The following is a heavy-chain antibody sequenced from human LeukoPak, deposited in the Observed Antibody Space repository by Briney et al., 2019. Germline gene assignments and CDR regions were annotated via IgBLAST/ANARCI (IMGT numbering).Heavy chain of an antibody. V-gene: IGHV4-34*01. J-gene: IGHJ6*02. CDR2: INHSRST. CDR3: AREKISMVRGVRDGLDV. D-gene: IGHD3-10*01. CDR1: GGSFSGYY. Sequence: PSETLSLTCAVYGGSFSGYYWSWIRQPPGKGLEWIGEINHSRSTNYNPSLKSRVTISVDTSKNQLSLKLRSVTAADTAVYYCAREKISMVRGVRDGLDVWGQGTTVTVSS.